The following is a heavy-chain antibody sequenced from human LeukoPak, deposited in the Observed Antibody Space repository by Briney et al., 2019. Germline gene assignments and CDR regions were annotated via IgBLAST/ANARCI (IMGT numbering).Heavy chain of an antibody. Sequence: PGGSLRLSCTASGFVFSSYWMSWVRQAPGKGLEWVANINDDESQKYYGDSVKGRFTISRDNAKKSLYLQMNSLRADDTAVYYCARDRGGKDFWGQGTLVVVSS. CDR2: INDDESQK. J-gene: IGHJ4*02. V-gene: IGHV3-7*03. CDR3: ARDRGGKDF. CDR1: GFVFSSYW. D-gene: IGHD1-1*01.